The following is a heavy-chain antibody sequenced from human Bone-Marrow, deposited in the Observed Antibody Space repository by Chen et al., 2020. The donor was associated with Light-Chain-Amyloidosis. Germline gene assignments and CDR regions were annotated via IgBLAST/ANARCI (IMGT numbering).Heavy chain of an antibody. Sequence: EVQLVESGGGLVQPGGSLRLSCAASGFTFSSYWMHWVRQAPGKGLVWVSRINSEGRSTRYADSVKGRFTISRDNAKNTLYLQMNSLRAEDTAVYYCARDTTGRNYDILTGYYAIGYGMDVWGQGTTVTVSS. CDR1: GFTFSSYW. CDR2: INSEGRST. CDR3: ARDTTGRNYDILTGYYAIGYGMDV. J-gene: IGHJ6*02. D-gene: IGHD3-9*01. V-gene: IGHV3-74*01.